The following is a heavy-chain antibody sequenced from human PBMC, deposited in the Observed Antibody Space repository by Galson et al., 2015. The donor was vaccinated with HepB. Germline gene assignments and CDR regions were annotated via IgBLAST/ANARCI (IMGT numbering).Heavy chain of an antibody. CDR3: ARGDFWSGSHSGYYYYYYMDI. D-gene: IGHD3-3*01. J-gene: IGHJ6*03. V-gene: IGHV1-69*10. Sequence: SVKVSCKASGGTFSSYAISWVRQAPGQGLEWMGGIIPILGIANYAQKFQGRVTITADKSTSTAYMELSSLRSEDTAVYYCARGDFWSGSHSGYYYYYYMDIWGKGTTVTVSS. CDR1: GGTFSSYA. CDR2: IIPILGIA.